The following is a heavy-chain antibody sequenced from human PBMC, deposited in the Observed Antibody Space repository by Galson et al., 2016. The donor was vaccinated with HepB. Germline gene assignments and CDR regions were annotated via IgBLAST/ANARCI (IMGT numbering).Heavy chain of an antibody. CDR3: ARLGGTTRGGYFDL. CDR2: IYPGDSDT. CDR1: GYMFSGYW. D-gene: IGHD3-16*01. V-gene: IGHV5-51*01. J-gene: IGHJ2*01. Sequence: QSGAEVTKPGESLKISCEGSGYMFSGYWIGWVRQMPGKGLEWMGIIYPGDSDTRYSPSFQGQVTISVDKSINTAYLQWSSLKTSDTAMYYCARLGGTTRGGYFDLWGRGTLVTGSS.